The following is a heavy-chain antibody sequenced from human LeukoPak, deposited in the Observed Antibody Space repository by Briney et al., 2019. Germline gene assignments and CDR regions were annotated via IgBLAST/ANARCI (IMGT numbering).Heavy chain of an antibody. CDR1: GGSISTSSYC. D-gene: IGHD3-22*01. CDR3: ARRKYYYPTSGYSFDY. J-gene: IGHJ4*02. Sequence: SETLSLTCSVSGGSISTSSYCWGWIRQSPGKGLEWIGDIFYSGNTYYNPSLKSRVTISVDTSKNQFSLKLSSVTAADTAAYYCARRKYYYPTSGYSFDYWGRGTLVTVSS. V-gene: IGHV4-39*07. CDR2: IFYSGNT.